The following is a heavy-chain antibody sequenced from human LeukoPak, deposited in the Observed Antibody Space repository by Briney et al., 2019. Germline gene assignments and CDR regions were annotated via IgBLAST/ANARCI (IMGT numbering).Heavy chain of an antibody. V-gene: IGHV3-64*01. Sequence: GGSLRLSCAASGFTFSSYAMHWVRQAPGKGLEYVSAISSNGGSTYYANSVKGRFTISRDNSKNTLYLQMGSLRAEDMAVYYCARDLCSSTSCSLFDYWGQGTLVTVSS. CDR3: ARDLCSSTSCSLFDY. J-gene: IGHJ4*02. CDR2: ISSNGGST. CDR1: GFTFSSYA. D-gene: IGHD2-2*01.